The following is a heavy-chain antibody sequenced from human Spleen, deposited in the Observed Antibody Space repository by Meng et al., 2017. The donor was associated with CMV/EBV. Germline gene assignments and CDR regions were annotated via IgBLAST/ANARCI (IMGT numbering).Heavy chain of an antibody. CDR2: IYYTGST. J-gene: IGHJ5*02. Sequence: ISSGDYDWSKIRQTPGKGLEWIGYIYYTGSTYYNPTLKSRVNISVDTSNNQFSLRLTSVTAADTAVYYCARAHTELVISDGSWFDPWGQGTLVTVSS. D-gene: IGHD2-2*01. CDR3: ARAHTELVISDGSWFDP. CDR1: ISSGDYD. V-gene: IGHV4-30-4*08.